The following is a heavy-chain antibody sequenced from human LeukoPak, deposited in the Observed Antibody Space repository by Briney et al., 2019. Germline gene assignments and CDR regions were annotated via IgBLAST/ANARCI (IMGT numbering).Heavy chain of an antibody. Sequence: GGSLRLSCAASGFTFDDYAMHWVRQAPGKGLEWVSLISWDGGSTYYADSVKGRFTISRDNSKNSLYLQMNSLRAEDTALYYCAKSSSRSHYYYYMDVWGKGTTVTVSS. CDR3: AKSSSRSHYYYYMDV. CDR1: GFTFDDYA. J-gene: IGHJ6*03. CDR2: ISWDGGST. V-gene: IGHV3-43D*03.